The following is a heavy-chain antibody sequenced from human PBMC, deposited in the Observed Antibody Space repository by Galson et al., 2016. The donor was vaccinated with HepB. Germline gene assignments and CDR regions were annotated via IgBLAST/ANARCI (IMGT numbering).Heavy chain of an antibody. CDR2: IYYSGST. CDR3: SGSRSASSYYYYYGMDF. V-gene: IGHV4-39*01. CDR1: GGSISTISSF. Sequence: SETLSLTCTIYGGSISTISSFWGWIRQPPGKGLEWIGSIYYSGSTYYTPSLRGRVTMSVDTSKNQFSLKLSSVTAADTAVYYCSGSRSASSYYYYYGMDFWGQGTTVTVSS. J-gene: IGHJ6*02. D-gene: IGHD2-2*01.